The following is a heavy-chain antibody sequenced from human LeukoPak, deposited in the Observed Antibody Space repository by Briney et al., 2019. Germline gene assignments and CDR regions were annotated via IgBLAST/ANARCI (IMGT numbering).Heavy chain of an antibody. D-gene: IGHD3-10*01. J-gene: IGHJ4*02. CDR2: MNPNSGNT. CDR1: GYTFSVYY. CDR3: ARGITMVRGPPRY. V-gene: IGHV1-8*02. Sequence: ASVKVSCKASGYTFSVYYIHWVRQAPGQGLEWMGWMNPNSGNTGYAQKFRGRVTMTRNTSISTAYMELSSLRSEDTAVYYCARGITMVRGPPRYWGQGTLVTVSS.